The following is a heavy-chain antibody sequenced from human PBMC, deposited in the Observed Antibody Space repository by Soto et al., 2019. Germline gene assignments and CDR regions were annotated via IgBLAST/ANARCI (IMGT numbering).Heavy chain of an antibody. Sequence: ASVKVSCKASGGTFSSYAISWVRQAPGQGLEWMGIINPSGGSTSYAQKYQGRVTMTRDTSTSTVYMELSSMRSEDTAVYYCARGCDYGDYDGRDVWGQGTTVTVSS. CDR1: GGTFSSYA. J-gene: IGHJ6*02. CDR3: ARGCDYGDYDGRDV. V-gene: IGHV1-46*01. D-gene: IGHD4-17*01. CDR2: INPSGGST.